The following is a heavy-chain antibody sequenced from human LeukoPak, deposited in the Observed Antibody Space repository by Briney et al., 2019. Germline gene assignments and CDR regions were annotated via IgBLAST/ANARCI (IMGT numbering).Heavy chain of an antibody. V-gene: IGHV1-8*01. J-gene: IGHJ5*02. CDR1: GYTFTSYD. Sequence: ASVKVSCKASGYTFTSYDINWVRQATGQGLEWMGWMNPNSGNTGYAQKFQGRVTMTRNTSISTAYMELSSLRSEDTAVYYCARSAAVRGGTPRRNWFDPWGQGTLVTVSS. D-gene: IGHD3-10*01. CDR3: ARSAAVRGGTPRRNWFDP. CDR2: MNPNSGNT.